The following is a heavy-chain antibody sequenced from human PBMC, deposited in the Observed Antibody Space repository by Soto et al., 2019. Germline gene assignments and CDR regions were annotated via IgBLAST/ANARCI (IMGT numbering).Heavy chain of an antibody. CDR2: IIPILGIA. J-gene: IGHJ3*02. CDR3: ARGTFEGDSSGWYDAFDI. D-gene: IGHD6-19*01. V-gene: IGHV1-69*02. Sequence: QVQLVQSGAEVKKPGSSVKVSCKASGGTFSSYTISWVRQAPGQGLEWMGRIIPILGIANYAQKFQGRVTITADKSTNTAYMELSSLRSEDTAVYYCARGTFEGDSSGWYDAFDIWGQGTMVTVSS. CDR1: GGTFSSYT.